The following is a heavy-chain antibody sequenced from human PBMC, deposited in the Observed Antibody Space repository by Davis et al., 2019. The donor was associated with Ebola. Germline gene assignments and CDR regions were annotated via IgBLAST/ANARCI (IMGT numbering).Heavy chain of an antibody. CDR1: GFTFSSYS. V-gene: IGHV3-15*01. CDR2: IKSKTDGGTT. D-gene: IGHD6-13*01. J-gene: IGHJ3*02. Sequence: PGGSLRLSCAASGFTFSSYSMNWVRRAPGKGLEWVGRIKSKTDGGTTDYAAPVKGRFTISRDNSKNTLYLQMNSLRAEDTAVYYCTKDGPIAAAGTYAFDIWGQGTMVTVSS. CDR3: TKDGPIAAAGTYAFDI.